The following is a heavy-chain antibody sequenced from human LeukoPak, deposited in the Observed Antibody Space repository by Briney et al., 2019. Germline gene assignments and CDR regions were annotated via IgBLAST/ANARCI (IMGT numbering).Heavy chain of an antibody. CDR2: IYYSGST. Sequence: PSETLSLICTVSGGSISSYYWSWIRQPPGKGLEWIGYIYYSGSTNYNPSLKSRVTISVDTSKNQFSLKLSSVTAADTAVYYCARGLYYGSGSYYFDYWGQGTLVTVSS. CDR1: GGSISSYY. CDR3: ARGLYYGSGSYYFDY. V-gene: IGHV4-59*01. J-gene: IGHJ4*02. D-gene: IGHD3-10*01.